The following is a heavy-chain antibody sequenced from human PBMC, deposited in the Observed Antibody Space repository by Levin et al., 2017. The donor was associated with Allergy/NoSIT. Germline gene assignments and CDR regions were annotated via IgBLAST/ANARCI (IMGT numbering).Heavy chain of an antibody. Sequence: GESLKISCKASGYTFTGYYMHWVRQAPGQGLEWMGWINPNSGGTNYAQKFQGRVTMTRDTSISTAYMELSRLRSDDTAVYYCARGGAARRPLDYWGQGTLVTVSS. D-gene: IGHD6-6*01. J-gene: IGHJ4*02. V-gene: IGHV1-2*02. CDR1: GYTFTGYY. CDR2: INPNSGGT. CDR3: ARGGAARRPLDY.